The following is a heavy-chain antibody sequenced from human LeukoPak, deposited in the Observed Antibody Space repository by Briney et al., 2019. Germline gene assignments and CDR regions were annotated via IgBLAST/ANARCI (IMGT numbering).Heavy chain of an antibody. CDR2: ISRSSSYT. Sequence: PGGSLRLSCAASGFTFSSYNMNWVRQAPGKGLEWVSSISRSSSYTHYADSVKGRFTISRDNARNSLYLQMNSLRAEDTAVYHCARVGDYYYYMDVRGKGTTVTVSS. J-gene: IGHJ6*03. V-gene: IGHV3-21*01. CDR1: GFTFSSYN. CDR3: ARVGDYYYYMDV.